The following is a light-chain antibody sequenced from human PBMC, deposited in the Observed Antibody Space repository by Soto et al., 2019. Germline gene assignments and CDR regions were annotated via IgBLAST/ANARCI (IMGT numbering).Light chain of an antibody. CDR2: AAS. CDR3: QQSYSTPST. Sequence: DIQMTQSPSSLSASVGDRVTITCRASQSISSYLNWYQQKPGKAPKLLIYAASSLQSGVPSRFSGSGSGKDFTLTNSSLQPEDFATYYYQQSYSTPSTFGQGTKLEIK. J-gene: IGKJ2*01. CDR1: QSISSY. V-gene: IGKV1-39*01.